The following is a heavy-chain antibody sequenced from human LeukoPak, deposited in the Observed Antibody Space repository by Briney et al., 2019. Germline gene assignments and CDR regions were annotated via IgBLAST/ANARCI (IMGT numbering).Heavy chain of an antibody. D-gene: IGHD3-22*01. CDR2: ITPIFGTA. Sequence: GASVKVSCKASGGTFSSYAISWVRQAPGQGFEWMGGITPIFGTANFAQKFQGRVSITADESTSTAFMELSSLRSEDTAVYYCAREWGLESSGYYYACWGQGTLVTVSS. CDR3: AREWGLESSGYYYAC. CDR1: GGTFSSYA. V-gene: IGHV1-69*13. J-gene: IGHJ4*02.